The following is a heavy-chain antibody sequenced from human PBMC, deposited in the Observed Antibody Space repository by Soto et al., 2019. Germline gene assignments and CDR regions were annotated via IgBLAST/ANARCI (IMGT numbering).Heavy chain of an antibody. CDR3: ARDQAGGWISHGYDH. V-gene: IGHV3-23*01. J-gene: IGHJ4*02. D-gene: IGHD5-12*01. CDR1: GFTFSRYA. CDR2: ISGSGADS. Sequence: EMQLLESGGGVVQPGGSLRLSCAASGFTFSRYAMSWVRQVPGKGLERVSAISGSGADSYDADSVKGRFTISRDNSENTLYLQMNSLKDEDTAVYFCARDQAGGWISHGYDHWGQGSRVDVSA.